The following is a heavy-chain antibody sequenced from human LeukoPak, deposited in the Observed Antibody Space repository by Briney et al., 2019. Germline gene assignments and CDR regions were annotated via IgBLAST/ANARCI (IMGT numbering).Heavy chain of an antibody. J-gene: IGHJ4*02. Sequence: PGGSLRLSCAASGFTFSRYNMNWVRQAPGKGLEWVSYISSGSTSIYYADSVKGRFTISRDTAKNSLYLQMNSLRAEDTAVYYCARDKEKGGSGSKFDYWGQGTLVTVSS. CDR1: GFTFSRYN. V-gene: IGHV3-48*01. CDR2: ISSGSTSI. D-gene: IGHD3-10*01. CDR3: ARDKEKGGSGSKFDY.